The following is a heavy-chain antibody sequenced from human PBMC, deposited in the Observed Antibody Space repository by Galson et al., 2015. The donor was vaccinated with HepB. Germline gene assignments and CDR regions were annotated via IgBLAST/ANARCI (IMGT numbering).Heavy chain of an antibody. J-gene: IGHJ4*02. D-gene: IGHD2/OR15-2a*01. V-gene: IGHV4-34*01. CDR1: GGSISGYY. Sequence: ETLSLTCAVSGGSISGYYWSWIRQPPGKGLEWIGEINHSGSTNYNPSLKSRVTISVDTSKNQFSLKLSSVTAADTAVYYCARNFPGGPVGYWGQGTLVTVSS. CDR2: INHSGST. CDR3: ARNFPGGPVGY.